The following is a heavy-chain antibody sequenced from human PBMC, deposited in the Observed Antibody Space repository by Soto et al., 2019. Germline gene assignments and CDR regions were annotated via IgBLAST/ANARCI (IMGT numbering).Heavy chain of an antibody. Sequence: ASVKVSCKASGYTFTGYYMHWVRQAPGQGLEWMGWINPNSGGTNYAQKFQGWVTMTRDTSISTAYMELSRLRSDDTAVYYCARGVNYYDSSGSSWFDPWGQGALVTVSS. CDR2: INPNSGGT. CDR1: GYTFTGYY. J-gene: IGHJ5*02. CDR3: ARGVNYYDSSGSSWFDP. D-gene: IGHD3-22*01. V-gene: IGHV1-2*04.